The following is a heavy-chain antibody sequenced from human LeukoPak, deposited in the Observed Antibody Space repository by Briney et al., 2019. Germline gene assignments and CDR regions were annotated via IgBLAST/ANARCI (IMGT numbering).Heavy chain of an antibody. CDR3: TRYNNDHFDY. CDR2: IAYDGSRA. D-gene: IGHD1-14*01. Sequence: GGSLRLSCAGSGFTFGGYGMHWFRQTPGKRLEWVAVIAYDGSRAFYADSVKGRFTISRDNSKNTMSVQMDDLRAEDTAVYYCTRYNNDHFDYWGQGTLVTVSS. CDR1: GFTFGGYG. V-gene: IGHV3-33*01. J-gene: IGHJ4*02.